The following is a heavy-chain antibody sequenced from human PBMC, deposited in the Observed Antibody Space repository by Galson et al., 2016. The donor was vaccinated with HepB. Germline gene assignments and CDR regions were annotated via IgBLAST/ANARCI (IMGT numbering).Heavy chain of an antibody. CDR2: INHSGSS. D-gene: IGHD3-16*01. Sequence: SETLSLTCAVYGGSFSDYYWSWIRQPPGKGLEWIGEINHSGSSNHNPSLKSRSTISVDTSKNQFSLKLSSVTAADTAVYYRARVPNLYIYAWSPDYYGMDVWGQGTTVTVSS. CDR3: ARVPNLYIYAWSPDYYGMDV. CDR1: GGSFSDYY. V-gene: IGHV4-34*04. J-gene: IGHJ6*02.